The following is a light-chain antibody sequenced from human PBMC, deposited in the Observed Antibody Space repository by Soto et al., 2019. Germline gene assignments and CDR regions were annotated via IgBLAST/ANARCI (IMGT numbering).Light chain of an antibody. CDR2: SNN. J-gene: IGLJ1*01. Sequence: QSVLTQPPSASGTPGQRVTISCSGSSSNIGSNTVNWYQQLPGTAPKLLIYSNNQRPSGVPDRFSGSKSGTSASLAISGLQSEDEAAYYCAAWDDSLTGYVFGTGTKLTVL. CDR1: SSNIGSNT. V-gene: IGLV1-44*01. CDR3: AAWDDSLTGYV.